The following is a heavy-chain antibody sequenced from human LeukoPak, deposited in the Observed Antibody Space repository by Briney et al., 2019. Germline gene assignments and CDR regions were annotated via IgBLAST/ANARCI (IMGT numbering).Heavy chain of an antibody. D-gene: IGHD3-10*01. CDR3: AREMVRGQISRRAFDI. J-gene: IGHJ3*02. Sequence: SETLSLTCAVYGGSFSGYYWSWIRQPPGKGLEWIGEINHSGSTNYNPSLKSRVTISVDTSKNQFSLKLSSVTAADTAVYYCAREMVRGQISRRAFDIWGQGTMVTVSS. CDR2: INHSGST. CDR1: GGSFSGYY. V-gene: IGHV4-34*01.